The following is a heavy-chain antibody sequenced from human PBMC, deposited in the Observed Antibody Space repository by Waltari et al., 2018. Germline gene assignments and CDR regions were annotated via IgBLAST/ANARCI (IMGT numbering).Heavy chain of an antibody. J-gene: IGHJ5*02. Sequence: QVQLQQWGAGLLKPSETLSLTCAVYGGSFSGYYWIWIRQPPGKGLEWIGEINHSGSTNYNPSLKSRVTISVDTSKNQFSLKLSSVTAADTAVYYCARREELLLEGWFDPWGQGTLVTVSS. CDR2: INHSGST. D-gene: IGHD2-15*01. CDR3: ARREELLLEGWFDP. V-gene: IGHV4-34*01. CDR1: GGSFSGYY.